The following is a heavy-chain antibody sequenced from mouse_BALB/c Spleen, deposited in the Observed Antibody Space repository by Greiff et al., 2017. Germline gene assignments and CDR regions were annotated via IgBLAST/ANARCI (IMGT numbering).Heavy chain of an antibody. V-gene: IGHV1-4*01. CDR3: AREYYYGSSRDY. D-gene: IGHD1-1*01. Sequence: VKLMESGAELARPGASVKMSCKASGYTFTSYTMHWVKQRPGQGLEWIGYINPSSGYTNYNQKFKDKATLTADKSSSTAYMQLSSLTSEDSAVYYCAREYYYGSSRDYWGQGTTLTVSS. CDR2: INPSSGYT. J-gene: IGHJ2*01. CDR1: GYTFTSYT.